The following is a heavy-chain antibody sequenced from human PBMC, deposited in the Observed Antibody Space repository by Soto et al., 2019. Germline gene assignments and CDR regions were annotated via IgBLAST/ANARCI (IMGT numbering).Heavy chain of an antibody. D-gene: IGHD3-3*01. CDR3: ARDPHEFWTSYWFDP. J-gene: IGHJ5*02. CDR1: GYTFTSYD. Sequence: ASVKVSCKASGYTFTSYDINWVRQATGQGLEWMGWMNPNSGNTGYAQKFQGRVTMTRNTSISTAYMELSSLRSEDTAIYYCARDPHEFWTSYWFDPWGQGTPVTVSS. V-gene: IGHV1-8*01. CDR2: MNPNSGNT.